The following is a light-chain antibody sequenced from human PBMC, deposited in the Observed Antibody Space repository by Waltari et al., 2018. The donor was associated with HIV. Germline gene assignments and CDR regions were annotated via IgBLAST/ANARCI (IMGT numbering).Light chain of an antibody. CDR2: DVI. CDR3: SSHAGSKVV. J-gene: IGLJ2*01. V-gene: IGLV2-8*01. CDR1: SSDVGGSNY. Sequence: QSALTQPPSASGSPGQSVTLSCTGTSSDVGGSNYVSWHQQHPGKAPKLRIYDVIKRPAGVPDRFSGSKSGNTASLTVSGLQPEDEADYYCSSHAGSKVVFGGGTRLTVL.